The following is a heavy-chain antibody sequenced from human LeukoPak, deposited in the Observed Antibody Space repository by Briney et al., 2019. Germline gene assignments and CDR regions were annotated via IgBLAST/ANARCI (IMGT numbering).Heavy chain of an antibody. CDR1: GFTFSSYG. Sequence: PGGSLRLSCAASGFTFSSYGMHWVRQAPGKGLEWVSSVSGSGGSTHYADSVKGRFTISRDNSKNTLYLQMNSLRAEDTAVYYCARTRWNDYDSSGYYPYYYYYYMDVWGKGTTVTVSS. D-gene: IGHD3-22*01. CDR3: ARTRWNDYDSSGYYPYYYYYYMDV. CDR2: VSGSGGST. V-gene: IGHV3-23*01. J-gene: IGHJ6*03.